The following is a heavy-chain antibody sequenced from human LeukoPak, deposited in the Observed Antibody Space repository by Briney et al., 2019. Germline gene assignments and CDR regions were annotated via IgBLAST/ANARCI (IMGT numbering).Heavy chain of an antibody. V-gene: IGHV3-7*01. CDR2: INQDGSEK. D-gene: IGHD2-2*01. CDR3: ARVWGYCSSTSCSHYMDV. J-gene: IGHJ6*03. Sequence: GGSLRLSCTASGFSLSNSWMSWVRQAPGTGLEWVANINQDGSEKHCVDSVKGRFTISRDNAKNSLYLQMNSLRAEDTAVYYCARVWGYCSSTSCSHYMDVWGKGTTVTISS. CDR1: GFSLSNSW.